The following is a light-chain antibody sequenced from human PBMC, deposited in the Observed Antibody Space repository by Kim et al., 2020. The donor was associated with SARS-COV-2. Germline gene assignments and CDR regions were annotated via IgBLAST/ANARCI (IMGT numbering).Light chain of an antibody. Sequence: LSVSTGERGTPSCRASQTISTNLAWYQQKSGHIPRLLIHGTSTRATGVPARFSGSGSETEFTLTINGLQSEDFAVYYCQQYFNLYTFGQGTKLEI. J-gene: IGKJ2*01. V-gene: IGKV3D-15*01. CDR1: QTISTN. CDR2: GTS. CDR3: QQYFNLYT.